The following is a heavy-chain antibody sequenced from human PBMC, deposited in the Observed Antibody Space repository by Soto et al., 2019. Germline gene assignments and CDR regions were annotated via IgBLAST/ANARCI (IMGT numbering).Heavy chain of an antibody. V-gene: IGHV1-2*02. CDR1: GYTFTGYY. Sequence: ASVPVSCKASGYTFTGYYMHWVRQAAGEGLEWMGWINPNSGGTNYAQKFQVRVTMTRDTSISTVYMGLIRLRSDDTAVYYCARDGLDPWGQGTLVTVSS. CDR3: ARDGLDP. J-gene: IGHJ5*02. CDR2: INPNSGGT.